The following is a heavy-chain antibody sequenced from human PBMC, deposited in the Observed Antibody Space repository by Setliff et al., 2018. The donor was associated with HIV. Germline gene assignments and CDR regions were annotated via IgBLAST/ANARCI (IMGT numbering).Heavy chain of an antibody. CDR3: ARGESSGWCYYMDV. V-gene: IGHV1-2*02. J-gene: IGHJ6*03. CDR1: GYTFTSNY. D-gene: IGHD6-19*01. Sequence: GASVKVSCKAFGYTFTSNYMHWVRQAPGQGLEWMGWINPNSGGTNYAQKFRGRVTMTRDTSISTTYMELTRLRSDDTAVYYCARGESSGWCYYMDVWDKGTTVTVSS. CDR2: INPNSGGT.